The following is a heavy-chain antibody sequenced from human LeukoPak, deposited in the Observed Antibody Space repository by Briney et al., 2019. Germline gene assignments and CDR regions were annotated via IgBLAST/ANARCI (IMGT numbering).Heavy chain of an antibody. CDR2: MNPNSGNT. V-gene: IGHV1-8*01. CDR1: GYTFTSYD. Sequence: GASVKVSCKASGYTFTSYDINWVRQATGQGLEWMGWMNPNSGNTGYAQKFQGRVTMTRNTSISTAYMELSSLRSEDTAVYYCARDKQPKIQLLFMAYYSYGMDVCGQGTTVKVSS. D-gene: IGHD5-18*01. J-gene: IGHJ6*02. CDR3: ARDKQPKIQLLFMAYYSYGMDV.